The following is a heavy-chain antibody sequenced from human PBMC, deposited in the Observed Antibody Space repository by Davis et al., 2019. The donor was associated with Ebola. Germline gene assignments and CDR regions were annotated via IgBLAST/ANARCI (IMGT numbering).Heavy chain of an antibody. D-gene: IGHD5-12*01. V-gene: IGHV4-39*01. CDR2: IYYSGST. J-gene: IGHJ4*02. CDR1: AASISANDYY. CDR3: ASGGYSGYDGYFDD. Sequence: SETLSLTCTVSAASISANDYYWGCTRQPPGTGPEWIGTIYYSGSTDYNPSLESRVTISADTSKNQFSLKLTSVTAADTALYYCASGGYSGYDGYFDDWGQGTLVTVSS.